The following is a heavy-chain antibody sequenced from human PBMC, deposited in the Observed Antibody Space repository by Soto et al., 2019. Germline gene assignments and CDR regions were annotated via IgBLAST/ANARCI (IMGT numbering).Heavy chain of an antibody. CDR1: GFTVSSNY. Sequence: EVQLVESGGGLIQPGGSLRLSCAASGFTVSSNYMSWVRQAAGKGLEWVSVIYSGGSTYYADSVKGRFTISRDNSKNTLYPQMNCLRAEDTAVYYCARWGNLVFVPAAMPRGCMHVWGQGSTVTVSS. J-gene: IGHJ6*02. D-gene: IGHD2-2*01. CDR2: IYSGGST. V-gene: IGHV3-53*01. CDR3: ARWGNLVFVPAAMPRGCMHV.